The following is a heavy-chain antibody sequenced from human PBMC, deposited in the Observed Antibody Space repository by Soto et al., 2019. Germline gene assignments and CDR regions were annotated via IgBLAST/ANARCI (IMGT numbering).Heavy chain of an antibody. CDR2: IKSKTDGGTT. D-gene: IGHD6-13*01. Sequence: EVQLVESGGGLVKPGGSLRLSCAASGFTFSNAWMSWVRQAPGKGLEWVGRIKSKTDGGTTDYAAPVKGRFTISRDDSKNTLYLQMNGLKTEDTAVYYCTTVGLGSSWYYFDYWGQGTLVTVSS. J-gene: IGHJ4*02. V-gene: IGHV3-15*01. CDR1: GFTFSNAW. CDR3: TTVGLGSSWYYFDY.